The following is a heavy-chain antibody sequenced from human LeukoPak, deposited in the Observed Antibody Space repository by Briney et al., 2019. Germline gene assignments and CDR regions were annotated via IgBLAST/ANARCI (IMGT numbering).Heavy chain of an antibody. D-gene: IGHD2-2*01. V-gene: IGHV1-45*02. CDR2: ITPFSGNT. CDR1: GYTFTYRY. Sequence: ASVKVSCKASGYTFTYRYLHWVRQAPGQALEWMGWITPFSGNTNYAQKFQDRVTITRDRSMSTAYMELSSLRSEDTAMYYCASSYCSSTSCYQYWFDPWGQGTLVTVSS. J-gene: IGHJ5*02. CDR3: ASSYCSSTSCYQYWFDP.